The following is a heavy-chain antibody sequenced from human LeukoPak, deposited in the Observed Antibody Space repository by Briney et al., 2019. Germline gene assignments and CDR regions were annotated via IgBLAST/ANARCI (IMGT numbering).Heavy chain of an antibody. V-gene: IGHV4-38-2*02. J-gene: IGHJ4*02. Sequence: SETLSLTCAVFGYSISRGYYWGWIRQPPGKGLEWIGSIDRSGSTYYNPSLKSRVTILVDTSKNQFSLKLNSVTAADTAVCYCAREVFRASPFDYWGQGTLVTVSS. CDR2: IDRSGST. D-gene: IGHD1-14*01. CDR3: AREVFRASPFDY. CDR1: GYSISRGYY.